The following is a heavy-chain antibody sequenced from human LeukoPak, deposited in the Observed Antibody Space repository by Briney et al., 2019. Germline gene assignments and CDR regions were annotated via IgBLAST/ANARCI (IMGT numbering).Heavy chain of an antibody. CDR3: ARQNTMIGAFDI. CDR2: IYPGDSDT. CDR1: GYSFTSYW. J-gene: IGHJ3*02. Sequence: GESLKISCNGSGYSFTSYWIGWWRQMPRKGLEWMGIIYPGDSDTRYNPSFQGQVTISAGKSISTAYLQWSSLKASDTAMYYCARQNTMIGAFDIWGQGTMVTVSS. V-gene: IGHV5-51*01. D-gene: IGHD3-22*01.